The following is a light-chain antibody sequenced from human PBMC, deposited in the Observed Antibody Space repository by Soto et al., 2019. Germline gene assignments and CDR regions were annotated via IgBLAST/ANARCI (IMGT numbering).Light chain of an antibody. Sequence: IVLTQSPCTLSLSPGERATLSCRASETVRSSYLAWYQQKPGQAPRLLIYGAINRATGIPDRFSGSGSGTDFTLTISRLEPADFAVYYCQQFGASPPTITFGQGTRLEI. CDR2: GAI. CDR1: ETVRSSY. V-gene: IGKV3-20*01. CDR3: QQFGASPPTIT. J-gene: IGKJ5*01.